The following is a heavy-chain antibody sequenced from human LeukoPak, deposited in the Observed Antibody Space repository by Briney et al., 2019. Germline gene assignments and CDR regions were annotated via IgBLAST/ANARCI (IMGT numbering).Heavy chain of an antibody. CDR3: ARQASRAHFLNYYYMDV. D-gene: IGHD3-3*02. CDR1: GYSFTSYW. J-gene: IGHJ6*03. V-gene: IGHV5-51*01. CDR2: IYPGDSDT. Sequence: GESLKISCKGSGYSFTSYWIGWVRQMPEKGLEWMGIIYPGDSDTRYSPSFQGQVTISADKSISTAYLQWSSLKASDTAMYYCARQASRAHFLNYYYMDVWGKGTTVTVSS.